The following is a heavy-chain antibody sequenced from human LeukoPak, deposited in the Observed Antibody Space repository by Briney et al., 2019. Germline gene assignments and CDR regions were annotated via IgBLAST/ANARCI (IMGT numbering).Heavy chain of an antibody. D-gene: IGHD3-10*01. V-gene: IGHV3-66*01. Sequence: GGSLRLSCAASGFTVSNNYMSWVRQAPGKGLAWVSVIYPGGSTYYADSVKGRSTISRDDSKNTLYLQMNSLRAEDTAVYYCARDLWKVDYYYYGMDVWGQGTTVTVSS. CDR3: ARDLWKVDYYYYGMDV. CDR2: IYPGGST. CDR1: GFTVSNNY. J-gene: IGHJ6*02.